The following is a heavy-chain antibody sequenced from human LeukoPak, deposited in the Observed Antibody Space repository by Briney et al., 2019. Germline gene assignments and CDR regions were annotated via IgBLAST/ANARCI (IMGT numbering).Heavy chain of an antibody. CDR3: ARGGRGIAARLSHSYGY. CDR1: GYTFTSYG. CDR2: ISAYNGNT. Sequence: ASVKVSCKASGYTFTSYGISWVRQAPGQGLEWMGWISAYNGNTNYAQKLQGRVTMTTDTSTSTAYMELRSLRSDDTAVYYCARGGRGIAARLSHSYGYWAQGTLVTVSS. D-gene: IGHD6-6*01. J-gene: IGHJ4*02. V-gene: IGHV1-18*01.